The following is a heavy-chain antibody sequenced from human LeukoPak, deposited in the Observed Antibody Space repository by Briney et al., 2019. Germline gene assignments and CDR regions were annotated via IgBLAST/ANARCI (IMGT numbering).Heavy chain of an antibody. V-gene: IGHV4-59*01. D-gene: IGHD6-13*01. CDR2: IYYSGST. CDR3: ARRRYSSRFDY. J-gene: IGHJ4*02. Sequence: SETLSLTCTVSGGSISSYYWSWIRQPPGKGLEWIGYIYYSGSTNYNPSLKSRVTISVDTSKNQFSLKLSSVTAADTAVYYCARRRYSSRFDYGGQGPLVPVSS. CDR1: GGSISSYY.